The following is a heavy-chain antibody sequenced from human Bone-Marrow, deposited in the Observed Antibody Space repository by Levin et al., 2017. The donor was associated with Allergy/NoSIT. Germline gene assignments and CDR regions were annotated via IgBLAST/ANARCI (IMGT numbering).Heavy chain of an antibody. D-gene: IGHD2-21*01. CDR3: AGFGAAWGDSL. V-gene: IGHV3-74*01. CDR1: TFTFTSDW. CDR2: ISTDGSFT. J-gene: IGHJ2*01. Sequence: HPGGSLRLSCAASTFTFTSDWLHWVRQAPGKGPVWVSRISTDGSFTSYVDSVKGRFTISRDNAKNTLYLQMNSLTAEDTAVYYCAGFGAAWGDSLWGRGILVTVSS.